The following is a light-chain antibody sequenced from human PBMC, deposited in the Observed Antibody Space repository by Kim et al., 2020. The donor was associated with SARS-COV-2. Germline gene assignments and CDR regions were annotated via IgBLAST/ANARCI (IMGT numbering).Light chain of an antibody. CDR2: AAS. CDR1: QSISSY. V-gene: IGKV1-39*01. CDR3: QQSYSTPPIT. J-gene: IGKJ5*01. Sequence: SVGDRVTITCRASQSISSYLNWYQQNPGKAPKLLIYAASSLQSGVPSRFSGSGSGTDFTLTISSLQPEDFATYYCQQSYSTPPITFGQGTRLEIK.